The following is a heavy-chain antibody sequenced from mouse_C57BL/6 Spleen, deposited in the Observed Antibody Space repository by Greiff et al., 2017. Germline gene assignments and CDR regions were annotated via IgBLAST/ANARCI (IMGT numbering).Heavy chain of an antibody. J-gene: IGHJ1*03. CDR2: INPDSSTI. CDR1: GIAFSRYW. V-gene: IGHV4-1*01. D-gene: IGHD4-1*01. Sequence: EVKLLESGGGLVQPGGSLKLSCAASGIAFSRYWMSWVRRAPGKGLEWIGEINPDSSTINYAPSLKDKFIISRDNAKNTLYLQMSKVRAEDTALYYCAGGDWDDDWYFDVWGTGTTVTVSS. CDR3: AGGDWDDDWYFDV.